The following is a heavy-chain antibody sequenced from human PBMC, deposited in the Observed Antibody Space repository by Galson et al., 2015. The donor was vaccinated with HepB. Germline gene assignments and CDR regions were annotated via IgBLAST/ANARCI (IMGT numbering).Heavy chain of an antibody. CDR2: IYYSGST. CDR3: AKVGDGSGSNKYFQH. Sequence: ETLSLTCTVSGGSISSSSYYWGWIRQPPGKGLEWIGSIYYSGSTYYNPSLKSRVTISVDTSKNQFSLKLSSVTAADTAVYYCAKVGDGSGSNKYFQHWGQCTLVTVS. D-gene: IGHD3-10*01. J-gene: IGHJ1*01. V-gene: IGHV4-39*07. CDR1: GGSISSSSYY.